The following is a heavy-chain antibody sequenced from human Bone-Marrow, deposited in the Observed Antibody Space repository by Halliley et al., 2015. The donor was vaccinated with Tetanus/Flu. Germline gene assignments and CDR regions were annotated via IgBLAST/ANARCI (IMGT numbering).Heavy chain of an antibody. V-gene: IGHV6-1*01. J-gene: IGHJ4*02. D-gene: IGHD6-6*01. CDR2: TYYRPKGYN. Sequence: TYYRPKGYNDYAVSLKSRITINPDTSKNQFSLQLNSVTPEDTAVYYCARDRSPEYSSSYFDYWGQGSLVTFSS. CDR3: ARDRSPEYSSSYFDY.